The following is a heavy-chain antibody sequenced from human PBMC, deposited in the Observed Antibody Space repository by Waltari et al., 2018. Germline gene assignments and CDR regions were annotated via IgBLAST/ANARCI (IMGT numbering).Heavy chain of an antibody. V-gene: IGHV4-59*01. CDR3: ARYDPPQYSSGWYLPLDAFDI. CDR1: GGSISSYY. Sequence: QVQLQESGPGLVKPSETLSLTCTVSGGSISSYYWSWIRQPPGKGLEWIGYIYYSGSTNYNPSLKSRVTISVDTSKNQFSLKLSSVTAADTAVYYCARYDPPQYSSGWYLPLDAFDIWGQGTMVTVSS. D-gene: IGHD6-19*01. CDR2: IYYSGST. J-gene: IGHJ3*02.